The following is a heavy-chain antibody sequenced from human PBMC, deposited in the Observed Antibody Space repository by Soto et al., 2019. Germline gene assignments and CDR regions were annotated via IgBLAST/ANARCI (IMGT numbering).Heavy chain of an antibody. CDR1: GGSINNYY. V-gene: IGHV4-4*07. Sequence: PSETLSLTCTVSGGSINNYYCSWIRQAAGKGLEWIGRIYSSGTTNYNPSLKSRVTMSVDMSKSQFSLTLRSVTAADTAVYYCVRDIGGSGWFAPWGQGTPVTVSS. D-gene: IGHD2-15*01. CDR3: VRDIGGSGWFAP. J-gene: IGHJ5*02. CDR2: IYSSGTT.